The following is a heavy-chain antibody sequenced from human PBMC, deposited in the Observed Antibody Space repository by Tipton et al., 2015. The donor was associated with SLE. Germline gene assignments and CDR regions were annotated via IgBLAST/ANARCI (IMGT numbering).Heavy chain of an antibody. D-gene: IGHD6-19*01. V-gene: IGHV4-4*09. J-gene: IGHJ6*02. CDR1: GGSISNYY. CDR3: ARNIFRGWSGMDD. Sequence: TLSLTCSVSGGSISNYYWSWIRQSPGKGLEWLAYIQKTGRTNINPPLKSRVSISLDTSKNHFSLNLTSVTAADTAVYYCARNIFRGWSGMDDWGQGTTLAVSS. CDR2: IQKTGRT.